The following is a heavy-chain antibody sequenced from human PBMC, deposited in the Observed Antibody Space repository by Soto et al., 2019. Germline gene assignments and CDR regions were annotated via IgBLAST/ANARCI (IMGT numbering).Heavy chain of an antibody. CDR2: ISAYNGNT. CDR1: GYTFTSYG. Sequence: QVQLVQSGAEVKKPGASVKVSCKASGYTFTSYGISWVRQAPGQGLEWMGWISAYNGNTNYAQKLQGRVTMTTDTSTSTAYMELRSLRSDDTAVYYCARVYCSSTSCYRGLSGWYFDLWGRGTLVTVSS. V-gene: IGHV1-18*01. J-gene: IGHJ2*01. D-gene: IGHD2-2*01. CDR3: ARVYCSSTSCYRGLSGWYFDL.